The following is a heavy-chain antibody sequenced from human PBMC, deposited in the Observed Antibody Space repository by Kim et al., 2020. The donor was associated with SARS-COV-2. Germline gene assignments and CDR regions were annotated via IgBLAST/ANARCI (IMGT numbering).Heavy chain of an antibody. Sequence: GGSLRLSCAASGFTFSSSSMNWVRQAPGKGLEWVSSISSSSSFIYYTDSVKGRFTVSRDNAKNSLYLHMNSLRVEDTAVYYCARDPDNYGSVASRYFDYWGDGSLVTVSS. J-gene: IGHJ4*01. D-gene: IGHD3-10*01. CDR3: ARDPDNYGSVASRYFDY. CDR2: ISSSSSFI. V-gene: IGHV3-21*01. CDR1: GFTFSSSS.